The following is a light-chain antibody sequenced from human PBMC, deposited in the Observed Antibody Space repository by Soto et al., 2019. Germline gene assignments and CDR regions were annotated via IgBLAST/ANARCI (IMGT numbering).Light chain of an antibody. V-gene: IGKV3-15*01. CDR2: GAS. CDR1: QSVRSN. J-gene: IGKJ1*01. CDR3: QQYNNWPLWT. Sequence: EIVMTQSPATLSVSPGDRATLSCRASQSVRSNSAWYQQKPGQAPRLLLYGASIRATGIPARVSGSGYGTEFTLSISSLQSEDYAVYYCQQYNNWPLWTFGQGTKVDIK.